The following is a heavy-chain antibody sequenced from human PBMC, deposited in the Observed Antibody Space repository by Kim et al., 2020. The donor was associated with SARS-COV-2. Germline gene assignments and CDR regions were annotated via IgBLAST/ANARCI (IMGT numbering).Heavy chain of an antibody. Sequence: ASVKVSCKASGYTFTGYYMHWVRQAPGQGLEWMGWINPNSGGTNYAQKFQGWVTMTRDTSISTAYMELSRLRSDDTAVYYCARVRQQQLVRVEDELEEALDYWGQGTLVTVSS. CDR3: ARVRQQQLVRVEDELEEALDY. CDR1: GYTFTGYY. V-gene: IGHV1-2*04. J-gene: IGHJ4*02. D-gene: IGHD6-13*01. CDR2: INPNSGGT.